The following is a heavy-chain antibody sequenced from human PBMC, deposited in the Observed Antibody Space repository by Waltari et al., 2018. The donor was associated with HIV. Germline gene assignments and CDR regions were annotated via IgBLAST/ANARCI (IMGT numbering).Heavy chain of an antibody. CDR2: ICYDGSKK. CDR3: ARKYSSSWGAPFDY. Sequence: QVQLVESGGGVVQPGRSLRLSCATSGFTLSSYGMHWVRQAPGKGLEWVTFICYDGSKKYYADSVKGRFTISRDNSKNTLYLQMNSLRIEDTAVYYCARKYSSSWGAPFDYWGQGTLVTVSS. D-gene: IGHD6-13*01. CDR1: GFTLSSYG. V-gene: IGHV3-33*01. J-gene: IGHJ4*02.